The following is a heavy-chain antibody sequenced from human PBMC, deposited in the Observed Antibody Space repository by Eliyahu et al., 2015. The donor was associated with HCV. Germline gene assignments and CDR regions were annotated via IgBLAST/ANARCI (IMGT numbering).Heavy chain of an antibody. J-gene: IGHJ4*02. Sequence: EVQLLESGGGLVQPGGSLRLSCAASGFTFSSYAMSWVRQAPGKGLEWVSAISGSGGSTYYADSVKGRFTISRDNSKNTLYLQMNSLRAEDTAVYYCAKDPHTYYDFWSGRSSYFDYWGQGTLVTVSS. CDR1: GFTFSSYA. D-gene: IGHD3-3*01. V-gene: IGHV3-23*01. CDR2: ISGSGGST. CDR3: AKDPHTYYDFWSGRSSYFDY.